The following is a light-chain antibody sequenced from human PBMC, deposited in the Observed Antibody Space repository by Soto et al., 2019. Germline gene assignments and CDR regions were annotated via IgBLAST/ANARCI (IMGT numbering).Light chain of an antibody. CDR2: IXX. V-gene: IGLV2-14*01. Sequence: QSVLTQPASVSGSPGRSITISCTGTSSDVGNYNYVSWYQQYPGRVPKLLIYIXXXXNXGVXNRFSGSKSGNKAYLTISGLQAEDDADDYCRSSKTRDLYVFGTGTKVTV. CDR3: RSSKTRDLYV. CDR1: SSDVGNYNY. J-gene: IGLJ1*01.